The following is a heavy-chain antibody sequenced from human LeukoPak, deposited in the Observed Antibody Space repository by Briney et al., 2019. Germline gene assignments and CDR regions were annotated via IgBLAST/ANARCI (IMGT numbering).Heavy chain of an antibody. CDR2: IYYSGST. CDR3: ARGIYYDSSGMVDY. CDR1: GGSIISYY. Sequence: SETLSLTCTVSGGSIISYYWGWIRQPPGKGLEWIGSIYYSGSTYYNPSLKSRVTISVDTSKNQFSLKLSSVTAADTAVYYCARGIYYDSSGMVDYWGQGTLVTVSS. J-gene: IGHJ4*02. D-gene: IGHD3-22*01. V-gene: IGHV4-39*07.